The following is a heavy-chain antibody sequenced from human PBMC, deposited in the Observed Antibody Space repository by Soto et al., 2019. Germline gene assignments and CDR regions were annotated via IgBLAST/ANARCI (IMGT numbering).Heavy chain of an antibody. CDR3: ARDRRGYDALDV. CDR2: IYYSGSTT. Sequence: PSETLSLTCTVSGGSISNGGNYWSWIRPHPGKGLEWIGHIYYSGSTTNYNPSLKSRITILVDTSKNQFSLNLRSVTAADTAVYYCARDRRGYDALDVWGQGTMVTVSS. CDR1: GGSISNGGNY. J-gene: IGHJ3*01. V-gene: IGHV4-31*03. D-gene: IGHD3-10*01.